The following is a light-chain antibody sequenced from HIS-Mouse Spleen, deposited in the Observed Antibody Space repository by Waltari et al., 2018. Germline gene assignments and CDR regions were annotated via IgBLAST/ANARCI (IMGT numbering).Light chain of an antibody. V-gene: IGKV4-1*01. J-gene: IGKJ2*01. CDR2: WAS. Sequence: DIVMTQSPDSLAVSLGERAPINCKFSPSVLYSSNNKNYLAWYQQKPGQPPKLLIYWASTRESGVPDRFSGSGSGTDFTLTISSLQAEDVAVYYCQQYYSTPYTFGQGTKLEIK. CDR1: PSVLYSSNNKNY. CDR3: QQYYSTPYT.